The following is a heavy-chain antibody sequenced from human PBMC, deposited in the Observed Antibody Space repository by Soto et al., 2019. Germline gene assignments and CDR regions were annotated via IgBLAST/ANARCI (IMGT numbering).Heavy chain of an antibody. V-gene: IGHV3-23*01. Sequence: GGSLRLSCAASGFTFSSYAMSWVRQAPGKGLEWVSAISGSGGSTYYADSVKGRFTISRDNSKNTLYLQMNSLRAEDTAVYYCAKGRTTLDYYYYYGMDVWGQGTTVTVSS. D-gene: IGHD4-17*01. J-gene: IGHJ6*02. CDR2: ISGSGGST. CDR1: GFTFSSYA. CDR3: AKGRTTLDYYYYYGMDV.